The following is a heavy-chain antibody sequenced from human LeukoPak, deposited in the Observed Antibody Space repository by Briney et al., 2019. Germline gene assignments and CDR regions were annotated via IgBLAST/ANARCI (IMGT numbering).Heavy chain of an antibody. Sequence: PGGSLRLSCAASGFTFSNMNWVRQAPGKGLEWVSAISDSGGTTYYADSVKGRFTISRDNSKNTLYLQMSSLRAEDTAVYYCAKGTGSYSERYWGQGTLVTVSS. CDR2: ISDSGGTT. CDR1: GFTFSN. CDR3: AKGTGSYSERY. J-gene: IGHJ4*02. V-gene: IGHV3-23*01. D-gene: IGHD1-26*01.